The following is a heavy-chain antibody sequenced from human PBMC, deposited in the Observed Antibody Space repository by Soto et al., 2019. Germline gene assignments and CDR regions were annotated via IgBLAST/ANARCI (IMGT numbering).Heavy chain of an antibody. J-gene: IGHJ4*02. V-gene: IGHV3-21*01. Sequence: EVQLVESGGGLVKPGGSLRLSCAASGFTFSRYSMNWVGQAPVKGLEWGASISSSSIYIYYADSVKGLFTISRDNAKNSMYGQMNSLIAEATAVYYCAKDRANCNDMYYFDYWGQGSLVTVSS. CDR3: AKDRANCNDMYYFDY. D-gene: IGHD1-1*01. CDR2: ISSSSIYI. CDR1: GFTFSRYS.